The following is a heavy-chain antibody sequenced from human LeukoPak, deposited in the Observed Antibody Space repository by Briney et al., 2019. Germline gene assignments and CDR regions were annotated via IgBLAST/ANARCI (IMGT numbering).Heavy chain of an antibody. CDR2: ISGSGMSA. V-gene: IGHV3-23*01. Sequence: GGSLRLSCAASGFTFSSFAMYWVRQAPGKGVEWVSAISGSGMSAYYADSVKGRFALSRDNSKNTMYLQMNSLRAEDTAIYFCAKDHSGIIAVPGKGENRIDSWSQGTLVTVSS. D-gene: IGHD6-13*01. CDR1: GFTFSSFA. J-gene: IGHJ5*01. CDR3: AKDHSGIIAVPGKGENRIDS.